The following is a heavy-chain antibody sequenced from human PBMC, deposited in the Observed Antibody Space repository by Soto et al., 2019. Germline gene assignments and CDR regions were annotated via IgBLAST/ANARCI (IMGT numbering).Heavy chain of an antibody. V-gene: IGHV3-11*05. D-gene: IGHD3-10*01. CDR2: ISSSSSYT. CDR3: ARDLPRVRAVNHYGMDV. J-gene: IGHJ6*02. CDR1: GFTSSDYY. Sequence: QVQLVESGGGLVKPGGSLRLSCAASGFTSSDYYMSWIRQAPGKGLEWVSYISSSSSYTNYADSVKGRSTISRDNAKNSLYLQMNSLRAEDTAVYYCARDLPRVRAVNHYGMDVWGQGTTVTVSS.